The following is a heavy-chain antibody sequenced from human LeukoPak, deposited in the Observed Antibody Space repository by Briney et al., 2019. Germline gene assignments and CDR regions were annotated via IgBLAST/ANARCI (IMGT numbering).Heavy chain of an antibody. CDR3: ARDIQGSFNY. CDR2: ITSTGSNT. Sequence: GGSLRLSXXASGFTFSXXXXXXVRQAPGKXXXWVSSITSTGSNTYXXXSVKGRFXISRDNSKNTLYLQVNRLRAEDTAVFYCARDIQGSFNYWGQGTLVTVSS. CDR1: GFTFSXXX. V-gene: IGHV3-23*01. J-gene: IGHJ4*02.